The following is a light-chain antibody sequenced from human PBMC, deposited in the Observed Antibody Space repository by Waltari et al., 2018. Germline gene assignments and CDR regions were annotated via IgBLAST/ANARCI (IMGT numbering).Light chain of an antibody. CDR2: WAS. CDR1: ESVLYSSNNKNH. CDR3: QQYYNTPLT. Sequence: DIVMTQSPESLAVSLGERATINCKTSESVLYSSNNKNHLAWYQQKPGQPPKLRLYWASTRKSGVPERFSGSGSETDFTLTVTSLQAEDVAVYYCQQYYNTPLTFGGGTKVEIK. V-gene: IGKV4-1*01. J-gene: IGKJ4*01.